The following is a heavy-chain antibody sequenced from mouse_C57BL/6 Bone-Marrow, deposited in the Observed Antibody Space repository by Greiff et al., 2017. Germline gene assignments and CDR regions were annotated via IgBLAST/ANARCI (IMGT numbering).Heavy chain of an antibody. J-gene: IGHJ2*01. D-gene: IGHD1-1*01. CDR1: GYTFTSYW. CDR2: INPSSGYT. CDR3: ARDVSYYSPDY. Sequence: VQLQQSGAELAKPGASVKLSCKASGYTFTSYWMHWVKQRPGQGLEWIGYINPSSGYTKYNQKFKDKATLTADKSSSTAYMTLSSLAYDDSAVSFCARDVSYYSPDYWGQGTTLTVSS. V-gene: IGHV1-7*01.